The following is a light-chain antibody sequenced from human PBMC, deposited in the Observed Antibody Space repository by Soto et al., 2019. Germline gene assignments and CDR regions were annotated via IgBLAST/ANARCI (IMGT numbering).Light chain of an antibody. V-gene: IGKV3-20*01. J-gene: IGKJ5*01. CDR2: GVS. CDR1: ETVSTN. Sequence: TQSPATLSVSPGERVTLSCRASETVSTNLAWYQQKPGQAPRLLIYGVSSRASGIPDRFFGSGSGTDFTLTINRLEPEDFAVYYCQQYANSPITFGQGTRLEIK. CDR3: QQYANSPIT.